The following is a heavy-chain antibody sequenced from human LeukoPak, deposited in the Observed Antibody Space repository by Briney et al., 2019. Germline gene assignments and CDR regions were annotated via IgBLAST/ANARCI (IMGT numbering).Heavy chain of an antibody. CDR2: IFQSGSP. CDR3: ARDRAGLGLLDF. V-gene: IGHV4-30-2*01. D-gene: IGHD1-26*01. CDR1: GGPISSGGYS. J-gene: IGHJ3*01. Sequence: PSETLSLTCAVSGGPISSGGYSWTWIRQPPGKGLEWIGYIFQSGSPSYNPSLRSRVTISVDTSRNHFSLELISMTAADTAMYYCARDRAGLGLLDFWGQGTMVTVSS.